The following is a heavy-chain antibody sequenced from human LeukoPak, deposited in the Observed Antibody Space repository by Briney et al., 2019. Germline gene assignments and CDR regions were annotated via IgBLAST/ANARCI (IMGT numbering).Heavy chain of an antibody. CDR1: GFTFSNYA. CDR2: ISDSASST. D-gene: IGHD1-26*01. CDR3: ARAYSETYGLGYYYMDV. V-gene: IGHV3-23*01. Sequence: PGGSLRLSCAASGFTFSNYAMSWVRQAPGKGLEWVSAISDSASSTYHADSVKGRFTISRGNAKNSLYLQMNSLRAEDTAVYYCARAYSETYGLGYYYMDVWGKGTTVTISS. J-gene: IGHJ6*03.